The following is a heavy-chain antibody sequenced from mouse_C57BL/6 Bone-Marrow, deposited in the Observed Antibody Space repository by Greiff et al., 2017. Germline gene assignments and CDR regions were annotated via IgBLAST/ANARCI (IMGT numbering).Heavy chain of an antibody. J-gene: IGHJ2*01. CDR3: GSRDTRYYFDY. Sequence: VQLVESGAELVKPGASVKISCKASGYAFSSYWMNWVKQRPGKGLEWIGQIYPGDGDTNYNGKLKGKATLTADKYPSTAYMQISSLTSEDSAVSFCGSRDTRYYFDYWGQGTTLTVSS. CDR2: IYPGDGDT. D-gene: IGHD3-1*01. CDR1: GYAFSSYW. V-gene: IGHV1-80*01.